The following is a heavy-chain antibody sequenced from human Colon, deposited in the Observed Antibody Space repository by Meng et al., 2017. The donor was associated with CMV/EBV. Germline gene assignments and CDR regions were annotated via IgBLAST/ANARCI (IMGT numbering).Heavy chain of an antibody. CDR2: TYYRSKWYN. J-gene: IGHJ6*02. V-gene: IGHV6-1*01. CDR1: GYSVSSTSAA. D-gene: IGHD3-10*01. CDR3: ARVSLWFGGIKHYGMDV. Sequence: SETLSLTCAIPGYSVSSTSAAWYWIRQYPSRGLEWLGRTYYRSKWYNDYAVSLKSRITINADTSKNQFSLQLNSVTQKDTAVYYGARVSLWFGGIKHYGMDVWGQGTTVTVSS.